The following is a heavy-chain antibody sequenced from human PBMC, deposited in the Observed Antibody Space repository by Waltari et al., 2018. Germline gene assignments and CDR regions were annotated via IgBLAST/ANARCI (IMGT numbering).Heavy chain of an antibody. CDR3: ARGDGGSGLGASDI. V-gene: IGHV3-33*01. J-gene: IGHJ3*02. Sequence: QVQLVESGGGVVQSGRSLGLSCVGSGFTFTTHGLNWVRQAPGKGLEWVAVIWYDGSNKNYVDSVKGRFTISRDNSKNTLYLEMNSLRAEDTAVYFCARGDGGSGLGASDIWGQGTMVTVSS. D-gene: IGHD3-3*01. CDR2: IWYDGSNK. CDR1: GFTFTTHG.